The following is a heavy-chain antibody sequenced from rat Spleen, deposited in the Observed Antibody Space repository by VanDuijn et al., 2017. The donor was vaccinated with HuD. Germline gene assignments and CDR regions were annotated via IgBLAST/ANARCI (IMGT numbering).Heavy chain of an antibody. Sequence: EVQLVESDGGLVQPGRSLKLSCAASGFTFSDYYMAWVRQAPTKGLEWVATISYDGSDTYYRDSVKGRFTISSDNAKSTLYLQMDSLRSEDTATYYCARWTVYYFDYWGQGVMVTVSS. J-gene: IGHJ2*01. CDR2: ISYDGSDT. V-gene: IGHV5-29*01. CDR1: GFTFSDYY. CDR3: ARWTVYYFDY. D-gene: IGHD1-1*01.